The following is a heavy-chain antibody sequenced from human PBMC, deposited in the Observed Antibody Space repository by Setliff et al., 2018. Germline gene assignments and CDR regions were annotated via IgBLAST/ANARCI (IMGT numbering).Heavy chain of an antibody. V-gene: IGHV1-2*02. CDR2: INPNSGDT. J-gene: IGHJ4*02. D-gene: IGHD4-17*01. Sequence: ASVKVSCKASGSPFNTYDINRVRQAPGQGFEWMGWINPNSGDTNYAQNFQGRVTMTRDTSISTAYMELSRLRSDDTAVYYCARDDDYGDYETADYWGQGTLVTVSS. CDR3: ARDDDYGDYETADY. CDR1: GSPFNTYD.